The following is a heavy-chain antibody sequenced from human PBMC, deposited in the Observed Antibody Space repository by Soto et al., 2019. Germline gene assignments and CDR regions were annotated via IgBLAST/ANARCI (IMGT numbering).Heavy chain of an antibody. Sequence: EVQLVESGGGLVQPGGSLRLSCAASGFTFSSYSMNWVRQAPGKGLEWVSYISSSSSTIYYADSVKGRFSISRDNAKNSLYLQMNSLRGEDTAVYYCARAVSSDWLSFDYWGQGTLVTVSS. CDR2: ISSSSSTI. V-gene: IGHV3-48*01. J-gene: IGHJ4*02. CDR3: ARAVSSDWLSFDY. CDR1: GFTFSSYS. D-gene: IGHD3-9*01.